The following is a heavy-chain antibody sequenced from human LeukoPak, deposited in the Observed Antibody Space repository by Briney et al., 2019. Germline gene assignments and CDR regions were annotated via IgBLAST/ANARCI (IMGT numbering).Heavy chain of an antibody. V-gene: IGHV4-59*01. J-gene: IGHJ4*02. D-gene: IGHD3-22*01. CDR1: GSSIRSYY. CDR2: ISDSGRT. CDR3: ARDRVGIGSDY. Sequence: PSETLSLTCSVAGSSIRSYYWSWIRQPPGKGLEWIGYISDSGRTNYKPSLKSRVTISVDTSKNQFSLKLSSVTAADTAVYYCARDRVGIGSDYWGQGILVTVSS.